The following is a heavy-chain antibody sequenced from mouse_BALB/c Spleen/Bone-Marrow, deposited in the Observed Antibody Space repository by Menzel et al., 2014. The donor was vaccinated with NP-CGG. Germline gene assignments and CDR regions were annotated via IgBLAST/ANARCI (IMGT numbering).Heavy chain of an antibody. Sequence: VQVVESGAELVRPGASVTLSCKASGYTFTDYEMHWVKQTPVHGLEWIGAIDPETGGTAYNQKFKGKATLTADNSSSTAYMELRSLTSEDTAVYYCTRRGFDFRGQGTTLTVSS. J-gene: IGHJ2*01. V-gene: IGHV1-15*01. CDR1: GYTFTDYE. CDR2: IDPETGGT. CDR3: TRRGFDF.